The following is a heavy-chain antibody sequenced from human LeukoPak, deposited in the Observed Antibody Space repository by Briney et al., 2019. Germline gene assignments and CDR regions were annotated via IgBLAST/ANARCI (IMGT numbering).Heavy chain of an antibody. CDR3: ARENYDFWSGYPYYFGY. CDR2: INHSGST. V-gene: IGHV4-34*01. Sequence: PSETLSLTCAVYGGSFSGYYWSWIRQPPGKGLEWIGEINHSGSTNYNPSLKSRVTISVDTSKNQFSLKLSSVTAADTAVYYCARENYDFWSGYPYYFGYWGQGTLVTVSS. J-gene: IGHJ4*02. D-gene: IGHD3-3*01. CDR1: GGSFSGYY.